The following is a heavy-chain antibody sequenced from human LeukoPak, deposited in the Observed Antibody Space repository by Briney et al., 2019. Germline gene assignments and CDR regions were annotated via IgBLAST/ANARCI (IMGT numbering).Heavy chain of an antibody. Sequence: GGSLILSCAASGFTVSSNYMSWVRQAPGKGLEWVSVIYSGGSTYYADSVKGRFTISRDNSKNTLYLQMNSLRAEDTAVYYCARDNRYCSSTSCYTRNYYYYGMDVWGQGTTVTVSS. CDR3: ARDNRYCSSTSCYTRNYYYYGMDV. V-gene: IGHV3-66*01. J-gene: IGHJ6*02. D-gene: IGHD2-2*02. CDR1: GFTVSSNY. CDR2: IYSGGST.